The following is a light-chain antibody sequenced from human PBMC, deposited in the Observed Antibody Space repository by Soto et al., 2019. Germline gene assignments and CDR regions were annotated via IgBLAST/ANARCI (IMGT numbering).Light chain of an antibody. CDR3: QHYNSYSEA. J-gene: IGKJ1*01. Sequence: EIVMTQSPATLSVSPGEIATLSFRASQSVGSDLAWYQQKPGQAPRLLIYGASTRATGIPARFSGSGSGTEFTLTISSLQPDDFATYYCQHYNSYSEAFGQGTKVDIK. V-gene: IGKV3-15*01. CDR1: QSVGSD. CDR2: GAS.